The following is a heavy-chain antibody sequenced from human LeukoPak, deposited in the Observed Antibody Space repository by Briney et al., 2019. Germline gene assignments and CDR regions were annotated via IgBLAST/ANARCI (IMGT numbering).Heavy chain of an antibody. V-gene: IGHV4-59*01. Sequence: PSETLSLTCTVSGGSISSYYWSWVRQPPGKGLEWIGYIYYSGSTNYNPSLKSRVTISVDTSKNQFPLKLSSVTAADTAVYYCARDRPNDYGDKGWFDPWGQGTLVTVSS. CDR2: IYYSGST. CDR3: ARDRPNDYGDKGWFDP. CDR1: GGSISSYY. D-gene: IGHD4-17*01. J-gene: IGHJ5*02.